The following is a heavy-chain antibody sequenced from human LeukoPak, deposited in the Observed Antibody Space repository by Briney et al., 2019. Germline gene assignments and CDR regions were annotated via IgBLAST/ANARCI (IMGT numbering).Heavy chain of an antibody. V-gene: IGHV4-59*11. Sequence: SETLSLTCTVSGASMSSHYWTWIRQDPGTGLEGIGNIYYTGTTSYNPALESRVTISLDTSNNQFSLKLTSVTAADTAVYYCAKEGGPARPGLDSWGQGTLVTVSS. J-gene: IGHJ4*02. CDR3: AKEGGPARPGLDS. D-gene: IGHD6-6*01. CDR1: GASMSSHY. CDR2: IYYTGTT.